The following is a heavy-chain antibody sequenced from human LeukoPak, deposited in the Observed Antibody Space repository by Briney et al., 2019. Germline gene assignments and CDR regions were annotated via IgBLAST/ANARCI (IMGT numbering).Heavy chain of an antibody. CDR3: ASTYNSSPSFDY. Sequence: SETLSLTCTVSGGSINSSSYYWGWIRQPPGEALEWIGSIYHSGYTYYNPSLKSRVTISVDTSKSQFSLKLSSVTAAGTAVYYCASTYNSSPSFDYWGQGTLVTVSS. CDR2: IYHSGYT. CDR1: GGSINSSSYY. J-gene: IGHJ4*02. D-gene: IGHD6-19*01. V-gene: IGHV4-39*01.